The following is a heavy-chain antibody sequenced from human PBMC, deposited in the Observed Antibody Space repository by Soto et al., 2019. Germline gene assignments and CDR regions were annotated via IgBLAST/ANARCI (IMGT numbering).Heavy chain of an antibody. CDR1: GGSISSGDYY. Sequence: PSETLSLTCTVSGGSISSGDYYWTWIRQPPGKGLEWIGYIYYSGGTYYNPSLKSRVTISVDTSKNQFSLKLSSVTAADTAVYYCARDTARGVIIFQPYGMDVWGQGTTVTVSS. D-gene: IGHD3-10*01. CDR3: ARDTARGVIIFQPYGMDV. V-gene: IGHV4-30-4*01. J-gene: IGHJ6*02. CDR2: IYYSGGT.